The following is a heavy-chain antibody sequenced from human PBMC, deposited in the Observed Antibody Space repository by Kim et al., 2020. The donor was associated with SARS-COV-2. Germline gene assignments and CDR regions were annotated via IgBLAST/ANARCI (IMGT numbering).Heavy chain of an antibody. V-gene: IGHV4-34*01. CDR2: INHSGST. J-gene: IGHJ1*01. CDR1: GGSFSGYY. Sequence: SETLSLTCAVYGGSFSGYYWSWIRQPPGKVLEWIGEINHSGSTNYNPSLKSRVTISVDTSKNQFSLKLSSVTAADTAVYYCARGLACGGDCYYSFQHWGQGTLVTVSS. CDR3: ARGLACGGDCYYSFQH. D-gene: IGHD2-21*02.